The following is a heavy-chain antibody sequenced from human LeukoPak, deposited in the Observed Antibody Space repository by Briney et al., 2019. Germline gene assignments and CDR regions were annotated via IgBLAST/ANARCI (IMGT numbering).Heavy chain of an antibody. D-gene: IGHD2/OR15-2a*01. CDR1: GGTFSRYA. V-gene: IGHV1-69*13. CDR3: AREGGQTPLSYDY. CDR2: IIPVLGTT. J-gene: IGHJ4*02. Sequence: SVKVSCKASGGTFSRYAISWVRQAPGQGLEWMGGIIPVLGTTNYAQTFQNKVTITADESMSTTYMELSSLRSEDTAVYYCAREGGQTPLSYDYWGQGTLVTVSS.